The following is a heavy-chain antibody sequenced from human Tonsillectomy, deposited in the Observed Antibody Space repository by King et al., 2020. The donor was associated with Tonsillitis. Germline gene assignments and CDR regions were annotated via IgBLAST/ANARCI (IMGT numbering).Heavy chain of an antibody. Sequence: QLQESGPGLVKPSQTLSLTCAVSGGSVSSGDYSWSWLRQPPGKGLEWIGYIYYSGSTYYNPSLKSRVTISVDTSKNQFSLKLSSVTAADTAVYYCARDRYYDSSGYETQAAFDIWGQGTMVTVSS. D-gene: IGHD3-22*01. CDR2: IYYSGST. CDR3: ARDRYYDSSGYETQAAFDI. V-gene: IGHV4-30-4*07. CDR1: GGSVSSGDYS. J-gene: IGHJ3*02.